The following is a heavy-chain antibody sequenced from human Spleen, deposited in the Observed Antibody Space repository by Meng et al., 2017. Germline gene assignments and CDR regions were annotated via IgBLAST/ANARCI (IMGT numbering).Heavy chain of an antibody. CDR2: IYYSGST. J-gene: IGHJ5*02. V-gene: IGHV4-61*01. D-gene: IGHD3-9*01. CDR1: GGSVSSGSYY. Sequence: EQLKASGPGRVGPSETLSLTCTFSGGSVSSGSYYWSWIRQPPGKGLEWIGYIYYSGSTNYNPSLKSRVTISVDTSKNQFSLKLSSVTAADTAVYYCARDYDILTGLGGFDPWGQGTLVTVSS. CDR3: ARDYDILTGLGGFDP.